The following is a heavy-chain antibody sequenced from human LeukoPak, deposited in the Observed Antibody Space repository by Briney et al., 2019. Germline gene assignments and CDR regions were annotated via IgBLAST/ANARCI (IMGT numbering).Heavy chain of an antibody. V-gene: IGHV3-23*01. CDR3: AKEGPYSNYFEY. CDR1: GFTFSGFW. Sequence: GGSLRLSCAVSGFTFSGFWMSWSRQAPGKGLEWVSAISGSGGGTYYADSVKGRFTISRDNSKNTLYMQMNSLRAEDTAVYYCAKEGPYSNYFEYWGQGSLVTVSS. CDR2: ISGSGGGT. J-gene: IGHJ4*02. D-gene: IGHD4-11*01.